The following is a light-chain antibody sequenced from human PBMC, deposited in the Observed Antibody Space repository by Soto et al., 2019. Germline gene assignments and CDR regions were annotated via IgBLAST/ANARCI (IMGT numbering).Light chain of an antibody. CDR1: SSDVGGSDY. J-gene: IGLJ1*01. Sequence: ALTQPASVSGSPEQSITISCTGTSSDVGGSDYVSWYQQHPDKAPKVMIYDVSYRPSEVSNRFSGSKSANTASLTISGLQPEDEADYFCSSYTSSSTLVFGTGTKVTVL. CDR3: SSYTSSSTLV. CDR2: DVS. V-gene: IGLV2-14*01.